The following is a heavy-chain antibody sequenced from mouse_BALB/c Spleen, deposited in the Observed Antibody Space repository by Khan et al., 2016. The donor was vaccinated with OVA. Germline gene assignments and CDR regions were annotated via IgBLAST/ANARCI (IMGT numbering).Heavy chain of an antibody. Sequence: QVQLQQSGPELVKPGSSMKMSCKAAGYTFTDYVLNWVKQRTGQGLEWIGEIFPGSGGTYYNEKFKGKATLTADKSSNTVYMQLSSLTSEDSADYFCARSGYGSLVYWGQGTTLTVSS. CDR1: GYTFTDYV. J-gene: IGHJ2*01. CDR2: IFPGSGGT. D-gene: IGHD1-1*01. V-gene: IGHV1-77*01. CDR3: ARSGYGSLVY.